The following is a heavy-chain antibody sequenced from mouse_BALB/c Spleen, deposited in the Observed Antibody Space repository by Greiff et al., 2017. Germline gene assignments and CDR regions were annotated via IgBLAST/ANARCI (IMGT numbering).Heavy chain of an antibody. CDR2: ISNGGGST. V-gene: IGHV5-12-2*01. J-gene: IGHJ1*01. CDR1: GFTFSSYT. CDR3: ARLDYWYFDV. Sequence: DVMLVESGGGLVQPGGSLKLSCAASGFTFSSYTMSWVRQTPEKRLEWVAYISNGGGSTYYPDTVKGRFTISRDNAKNTLYLQMSSLKSEDTAMYYCARLDYWYFDVWGAGTTVTVSS.